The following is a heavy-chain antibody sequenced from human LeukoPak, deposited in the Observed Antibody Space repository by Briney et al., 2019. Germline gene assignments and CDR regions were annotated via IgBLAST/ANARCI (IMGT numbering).Heavy chain of an antibody. J-gene: IGHJ4*02. D-gene: IGHD4-17*01. CDR2: INWNGGST. V-gene: IGHV3-20*04. CDR1: GFTFDDYG. Sequence: PGGSLRLSCAASGFTFDDYGMSWVRQAPGKGLEWVSGINWNGGSTGYADSVKGRFTISRDNAKNSLYLQMNSLRAEDTALYYCARDRKPYGDYYYFDYWGQGTLVTVSS. CDR3: ARDRKPYGDYYYFDY.